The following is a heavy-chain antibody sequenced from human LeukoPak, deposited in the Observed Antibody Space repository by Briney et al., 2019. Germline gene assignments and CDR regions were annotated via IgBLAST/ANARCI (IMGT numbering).Heavy chain of an antibody. CDR3: AKRACPPPGCYDSSGYYFDY. CDR1: GFTFSSYA. V-gene: IGHV3-23*01. Sequence: PGGSLRLSCAASGFTFSSYAMSWVRQAPGKGLEWVSAISGSGGSRYYADSVKGRFTISRDNSKNTPYLQMNSLRAEDTAVYYCAKRACPPPGCYDSSGYYFDYWGQGTLVTVSS. CDR2: ISGSGGSR. D-gene: IGHD3-22*01. J-gene: IGHJ4*02.